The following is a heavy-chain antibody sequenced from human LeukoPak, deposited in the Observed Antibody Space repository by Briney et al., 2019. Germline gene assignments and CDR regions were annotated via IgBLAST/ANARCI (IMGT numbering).Heavy chain of an antibody. CDR2: ISSNGGST. D-gene: IGHD5-12*01. V-gene: IGHV3-64*01. J-gene: IGHJ4*02. CDR3: ARGSTVATILGAVDY. Sequence: GGSLRLSCAASGFTFSSYAMHWVRQAPGKGLEYVSAISSNGGSTYYTNSVKGRFTISRDNSKNTLYLQMGSLRAEDMAVYYCARGSTVATILGAVDYWGQGTLVTVSS. CDR1: GFTFSSYA.